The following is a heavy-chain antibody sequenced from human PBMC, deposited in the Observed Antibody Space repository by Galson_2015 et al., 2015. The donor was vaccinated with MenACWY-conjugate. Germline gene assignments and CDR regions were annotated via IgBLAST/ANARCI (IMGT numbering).Heavy chain of an antibody. V-gene: IGHV3-30*18. CDR1: GFTFSSYG. J-gene: IGHJ3*02. CDR3: AKEPVGANHNAFDI. CDR2: ISYDGSNK. D-gene: IGHD1-26*01. Sequence: SLRLSCAASGFTFSSYGMHWVRQAPGKGLEWVAVISYDGSNKYYADSVKGRFTISRDNSKNTLYLQMNSLRAEDTAVYYCAKEPVGANHNAFDIWGQGTTLTVSS.